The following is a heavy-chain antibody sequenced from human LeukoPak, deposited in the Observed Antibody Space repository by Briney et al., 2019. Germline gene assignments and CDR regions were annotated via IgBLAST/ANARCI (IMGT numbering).Heavy chain of an antibody. J-gene: IGHJ4*02. V-gene: IGHV4-59*08. Sequence: SETLSFTCTVSGGSISSYYWSWIRQPPGKGLEWIGYIYYSGSTNYNPSLKSRVTMSVDTSKNQFSLKLSSVTAADTAVYYCARHRGTSSRAFDYWGQGTLVTVSS. CDR2: IYYSGST. CDR3: ARHRGTSSRAFDY. CDR1: GGSISSYY. D-gene: IGHD3/OR15-3a*01.